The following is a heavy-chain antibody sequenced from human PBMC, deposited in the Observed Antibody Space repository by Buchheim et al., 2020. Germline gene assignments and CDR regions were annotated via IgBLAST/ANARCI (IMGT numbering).Heavy chain of an antibody. Sequence: QVQLQESGPGLVKPSGTLSLTCAVSGGSISTSHWLSWVRQPPGKGLEWIGEISHSWSTNYNPSLKSRVTISVDKSKNQFSLNLTSVTAADTAVYYCASGGGYCYSCPGNWYFDLWGRGTL. V-gene: IGHV4-4*02. CDR1: GGSISTSHW. CDR3: ASGGGYCYSCPGNWYFDL. D-gene: IGHD2-15*01. J-gene: IGHJ2*01. CDR2: ISHSWST.